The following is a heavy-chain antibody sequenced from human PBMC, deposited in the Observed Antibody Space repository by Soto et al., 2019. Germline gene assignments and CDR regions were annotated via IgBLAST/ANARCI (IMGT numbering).Heavy chain of an antibody. CDR2: ISYDGGTK. Sequence: GGSLRLSCAASGFTFSSYGMHWVRQAPDKGLEWVAVISYDGGTKYYADSVKGRFTISRDNSKNTLYLQMDSLRAEDTAVYYCAKPYSSTWYGSTWGQGTLVTVSS. D-gene: IGHD6-13*01. J-gene: IGHJ5*02. CDR1: GFTFSSYG. CDR3: AKPYSSTWYGST. V-gene: IGHV3-30*18.